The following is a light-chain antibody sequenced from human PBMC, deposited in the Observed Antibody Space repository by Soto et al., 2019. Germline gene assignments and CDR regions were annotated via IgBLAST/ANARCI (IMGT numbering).Light chain of an antibody. CDR1: SSDVGGYNY. V-gene: IGLV2-11*01. CDR3: CSYAGGHIHYI. CDR2: DVT. J-gene: IGLJ1*01. Sequence: ALAQPRPGFGCPGQSGTVSCPGTSSDVGGYNYVSWYRQYPGEAPKLLIYDVTERLSGVPDRFSGSKSGDTASLTISGLQAEDEADYYCCSYAGGHIHYIIGTGTKVTV.